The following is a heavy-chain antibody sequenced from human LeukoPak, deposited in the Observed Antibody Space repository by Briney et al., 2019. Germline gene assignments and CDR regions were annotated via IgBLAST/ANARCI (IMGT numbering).Heavy chain of an antibody. CDR1: GGTFSSYA. Sequence: RASVKVSCKASGGTFSSYAISWVRQAPGQGLEWMGGIIPIFGTANYAQKFQGRVTITTDESTSTAYMELSSLRSEDTAVYYCAREGCSSTSCYYTVNWFDPWGQGTLVTVSS. D-gene: IGHD2-2*01. V-gene: IGHV1-69*05. CDR2: IIPIFGTA. J-gene: IGHJ5*02. CDR3: AREGCSSTSCYYTVNWFDP.